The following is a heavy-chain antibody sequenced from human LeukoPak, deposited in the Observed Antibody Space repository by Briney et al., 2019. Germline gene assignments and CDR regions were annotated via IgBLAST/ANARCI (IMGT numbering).Heavy chain of an antibody. J-gene: IGHJ6*02. CDR2: ISGTAIDT. V-gene: IGHV3-23*01. D-gene: IGHD6-19*01. Sequence: GGSLRLSCAASGFSIMNSAMNWVRQAPGKGLEWVSAISGTAIDTDYADSVKGRFTISRDYSKNTLYLQMNSLRAEDTAVYYCAKDPQAGLGFMDVWGQGTTVTVSS. CDR1: GFSIMNSA. CDR3: AKDPQAGLGFMDV.